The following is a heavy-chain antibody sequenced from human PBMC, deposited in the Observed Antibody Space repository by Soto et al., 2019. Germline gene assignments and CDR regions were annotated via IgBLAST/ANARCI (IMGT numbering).Heavy chain of an antibody. CDR2: INHSGST. V-gene: IGHV4-34*01. D-gene: IGHD6-6*01. CDR3: ARGVYSSSWVDY. Sequence: QVQLQQWGAGLLKPPETLSLTCAVYGGSFSGYYWSWIRQPPGKGLEWIGEINHSGSTNYNPSLKRRVTISVDTSKNQFSVKLSAVTAADTAVYYCARGVYSSSWVDYWGQGPLVTVSS. CDR1: GGSFSGYY. J-gene: IGHJ4*02.